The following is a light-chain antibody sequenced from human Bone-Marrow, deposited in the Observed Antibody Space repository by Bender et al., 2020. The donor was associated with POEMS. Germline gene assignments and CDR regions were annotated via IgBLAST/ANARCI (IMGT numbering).Light chain of an antibody. V-gene: IGLV2-23*01. J-gene: IGLJ2*01. Sequence: QSALTQPASVSGSPGQSITISCTGTRSDVGSYNLVSWYQHRPGKAPKLMIYEGSKGPSGVSNRFSGSKSGSTASLTISGLQAEDEADYFCCSYAGSTPFVVFGGGTKLTVL. CDR2: EGS. CDR3: CSYAGSTPFVV. CDR1: RSDVGSYNL.